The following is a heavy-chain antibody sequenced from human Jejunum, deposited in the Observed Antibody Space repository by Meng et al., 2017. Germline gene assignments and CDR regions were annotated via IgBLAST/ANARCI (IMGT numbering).Heavy chain of an antibody. D-gene: IGHD6-19*01. CDR3: ARRGGAYSTGHFPHFDD. CDR2: VFHTGSS. V-gene: IGHV4-4*01. J-gene: IGHJ4*02. CDR1: GGPTGGTNG. Sequence: VQWGGAAPRAVGLAGAGCASRAVPGGPTGGTNGGGWARQPPGKGPEWIGDVFHTGSSNYSPSLRSRVTISVDKSKNQFSLNLSSVTAADTAVYFCARRGGAYSTGHFPHFDDWGQGTLVTVSS.